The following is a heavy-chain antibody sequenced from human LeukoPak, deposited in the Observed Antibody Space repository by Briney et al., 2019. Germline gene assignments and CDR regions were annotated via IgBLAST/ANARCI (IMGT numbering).Heavy chain of an antibody. CDR3: ARDQGYSSGWYGQGYFDY. V-gene: IGHV3-48*03. CDR1: GFTFSSYE. Sequence: PGGSLRLSCAASGFTFSSYEMNWVRQAPGKGLEWVSYISSSGSTIYYADSVRGRFTISRDNAKNSLYLQMNSLRAEDTAVYYCARDQGYSSGWYGQGYFDYWGQGTLVTVSS. D-gene: IGHD6-19*01. J-gene: IGHJ4*02. CDR2: ISSSGSTI.